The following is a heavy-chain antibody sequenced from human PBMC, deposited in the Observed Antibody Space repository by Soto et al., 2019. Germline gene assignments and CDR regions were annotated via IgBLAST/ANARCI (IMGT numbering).Heavy chain of an antibody. CDR3: ARDSYDFETCQTRYFDS. CDR2: ISLDGGRR. D-gene: IGHD3-3*01. CDR1: GFPFDAYT. Sequence: GGSLRLSCAASGFPFDAYTMHWVRQAPGKGPQWISLISLDGGRRLYSDSVKGRFTISRDNTKNSLYLQMSVLTTEDTALYYCARDSYDFETCQTRYFDSWGQGTLVTVSS. J-gene: IGHJ4*02. V-gene: IGHV3-43*01.